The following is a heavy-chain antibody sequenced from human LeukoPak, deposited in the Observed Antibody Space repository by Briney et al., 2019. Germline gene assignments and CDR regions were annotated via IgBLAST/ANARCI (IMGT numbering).Heavy chain of an antibody. CDR1: GYTFTGYY. V-gene: IGHV1-2*06. CDR3: ASGYYDSSGYWS. D-gene: IGHD3-22*01. J-gene: IGHJ4*02. Sequence: ASVKVSCKASGYTFTGYYMHWVRQAPGQGLEWMGRINPNSGGTNYAQKFQGRVTMTRDTSISTAYMELSRLRSDDTAVYYYASGYYDSSGYWSWGQGTLVTVSS. CDR2: INPNSGGT.